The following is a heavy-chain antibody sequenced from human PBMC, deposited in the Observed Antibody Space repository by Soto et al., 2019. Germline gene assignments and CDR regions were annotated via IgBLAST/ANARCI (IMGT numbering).Heavy chain of an antibody. D-gene: IGHD2-21*01. V-gene: IGHV3-72*01. CDR3: SILEGA. Sequence: EVQLVESGGGLVQPGGSLTLSCAVSGLTFGDHYMEWVRQAPGKGLEWVARSRNKAKSYSTDFAASVKGSFTISRAESKNSLNLQMNSLMTEDTAVYYCSILEGAWGQGTLVTVSS. J-gene: IGHJ5*02. CDR2: SRNKAKSYST. CDR1: GLTFGDHY.